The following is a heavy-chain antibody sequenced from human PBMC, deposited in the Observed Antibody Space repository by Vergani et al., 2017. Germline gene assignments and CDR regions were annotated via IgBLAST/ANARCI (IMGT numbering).Heavy chain of an antibody. J-gene: IGHJ4*02. D-gene: IGHD3-22*01. V-gene: IGHV4-31*03. Sequence: QVQLQESGPGLVKPSQTLSLTCTVSGGSINSGDYYWSWIRQPPGKGLEWIGYIYSTGSTHHNPSLRRRINMSVDTSKNQFSLKLNSVTAADTAMYYCARMGGYDEGDAFRIGYFDSWGPGILVTVSS. CDR2: IYSTGST. CDR1: GGSINSGDYY. CDR3: ARMGGYDEGDAFRIGYFDS.